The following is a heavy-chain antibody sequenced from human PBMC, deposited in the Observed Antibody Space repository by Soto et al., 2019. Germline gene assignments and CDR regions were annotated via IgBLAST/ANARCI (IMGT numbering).Heavy chain of an antibody. Sequence: QLQLQESGSGLVKPSQTLSLTCAVSGGSISSGGYSWSWIRQPPGKGLEWIGYIYHSGSTYYNPSLKSRVTISVDRSKNQFSLKLSSVTAADTAVYYCARLRYYDYVWTNFDYWGQGTLVTVSS. V-gene: IGHV4-30-2*01. CDR2: IYHSGST. CDR3: ARLRYYDYVWTNFDY. J-gene: IGHJ4*02. CDR1: GGSISSGGYS. D-gene: IGHD3-16*01.